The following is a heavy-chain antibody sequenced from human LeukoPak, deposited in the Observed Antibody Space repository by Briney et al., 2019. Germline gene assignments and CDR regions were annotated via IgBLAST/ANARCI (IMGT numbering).Heavy chain of an antibody. CDR3: ARAHYDSSGYYYRFDY. V-gene: IGHV4-61*02. CDR1: GGSLSSGSYY. Sequence: SQTLSLTCTVSGGSLSSGSYYWSWIRQPAGKGLEWIGRIYTSGSTNYNPSLKSRVTISVDTSKNQFSLKLSSVTAADTAVYYCARAHYDSSGYYYRFDYWGQGTLVTVSS. CDR2: IYTSGST. D-gene: IGHD3-22*01. J-gene: IGHJ4*02.